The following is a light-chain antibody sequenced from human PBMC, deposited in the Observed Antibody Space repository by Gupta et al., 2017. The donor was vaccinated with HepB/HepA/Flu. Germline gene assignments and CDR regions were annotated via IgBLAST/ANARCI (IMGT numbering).Light chain of an antibody. V-gene: IGKV3-15*01. CDR3: QQYNNWPPWT. CDR2: GAS. CDR1: QSVSSN. Sequence: EIVMTQSPATLSVSTGERATLSCRASQSVSSNLAWYQQKPGQAPRLLIYGASTRATGIPARFSGSGSWTEFTLTISSLQSEDFAVYYCQQYNNWPPWTFGQGTKVEIK. J-gene: IGKJ1*01.